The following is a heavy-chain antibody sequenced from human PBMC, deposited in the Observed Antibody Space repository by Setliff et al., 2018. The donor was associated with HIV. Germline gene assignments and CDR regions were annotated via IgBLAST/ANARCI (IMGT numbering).Heavy chain of an antibody. V-gene: IGHV4-39*01. J-gene: IGHJ4*02. CDR1: GASISSSNSY. CDR2: IYSSGTT. D-gene: IGHD3-10*01. Sequence: PSETLSLTCTVYGASISSSNSYWGWIRQPPGKRLEWLASIYSSGTTSYNPSLSSRLTISVDTSKNQVSLRLRSVTAADTAVYFCARQPPLSVLQVWFDDYWGQGRLVTRLL. CDR3: ARQPPLSVLQVWFDDY.